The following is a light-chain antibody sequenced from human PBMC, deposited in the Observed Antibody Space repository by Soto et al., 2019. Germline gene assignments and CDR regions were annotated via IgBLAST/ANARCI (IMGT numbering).Light chain of an antibody. J-gene: IGKJ1*01. V-gene: IGKV3-20*01. Sequence: EIVLTQSPGTLSLSPGERATLSCRASQSVSNNYLAWYQQKPGQAPRLLIYGASNRATGIPDRFSGSGSGTDFTLTISSLQPEDFATYSCQQYYISWSFGQGTKVDIK. CDR2: GAS. CDR3: QQYYISWS. CDR1: QSVSNNY.